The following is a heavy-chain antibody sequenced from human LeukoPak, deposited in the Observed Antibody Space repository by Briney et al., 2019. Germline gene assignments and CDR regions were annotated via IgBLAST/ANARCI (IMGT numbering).Heavy chain of an antibody. D-gene: IGHD6-19*01. CDR2: ISGSGGSA. CDR1: GFTFSSYA. CDR3: AKDSVAGNEFDY. Sequence: PGGSLRLSCAASGFTFSSYAMSWVRQAPGKGLEWVSAISGSGGSAYYADSVKGRFTISRDNSKNTLYLQMNSLRAEDTAVYYCAKDSVAGNEFDYWGQGTLVTVSS. V-gene: IGHV3-23*01. J-gene: IGHJ4*02.